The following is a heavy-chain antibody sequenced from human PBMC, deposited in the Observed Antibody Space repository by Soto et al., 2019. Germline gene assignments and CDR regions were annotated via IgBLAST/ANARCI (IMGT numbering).Heavy chain of an antibody. V-gene: IGHV4-39*01. CDR2: IYYRGSA. J-gene: IGHJ4*02. Sequence: KTSATLSLTCTVSGGSISSSSYYWGWIRQPPGKGLEWIGSIYYRGSAYYNPSLKSRVTISVDTSKNQFSLKLSSVTAADTAVYYCATDSTGWRVPFDYWGQGTLVTVSS. CDR1: GGSISSSSYY. D-gene: IGHD6-19*01. CDR3: ATDSTGWRVPFDY.